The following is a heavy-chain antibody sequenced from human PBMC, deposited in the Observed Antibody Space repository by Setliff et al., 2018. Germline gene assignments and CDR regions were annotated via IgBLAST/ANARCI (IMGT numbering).Heavy chain of an antibody. J-gene: IGHJ6*02. Sequence: GASVKVSCKASGYTFTSYGISWVRQAPGQGLEWMGWISAYNGNTNYAQKLQGRVTMTTDTSTSTAYMELRSLRSDDTAVYYCATLPLITMVRGVIPEGAPHMDVWGQGTTVTVSS. D-gene: IGHD3-10*01. V-gene: IGHV1-18*01. CDR3: ATLPLITMVRGVIPEGAPHMDV. CDR2: ISAYNGNT. CDR1: GYTFTSYG.